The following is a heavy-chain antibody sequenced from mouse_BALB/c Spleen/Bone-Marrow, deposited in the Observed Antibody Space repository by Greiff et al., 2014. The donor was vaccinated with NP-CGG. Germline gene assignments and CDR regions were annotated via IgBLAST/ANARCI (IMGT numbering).Heavy chain of an antibody. CDR1: GFNIKDTY. CDR3: ARYRLGTYFDY. V-gene: IGHV14-3*02. J-gene: IGHJ2*01. CDR2: IDPANGNT. Sequence: EVKLMESGAELVKPGASVKLSCTASGFNIKDTYMYWVKQRPEQGLEWIGRIDPANGNTKYDPKFQGKATITADTSSNTAYLQLSSLTSEDTAVYYCARYRLGTYFDYWGQGTTLTVSS. D-gene: IGHD2-14*01.